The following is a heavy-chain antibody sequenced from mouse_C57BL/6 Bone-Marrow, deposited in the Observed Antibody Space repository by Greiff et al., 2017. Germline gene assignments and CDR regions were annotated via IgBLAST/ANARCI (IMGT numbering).Heavy chain of an antibody. V-gene: IGHV5-16*01. Sequence: EVQLMESEGGLVQPGSSMKLSCTASGFTFSDYYMAWVRQVPEKGLEWVANINYAGSSSYYLDSLKSRFIISRANAKNILYLQMSSLKSEDTATYYCARGGAYYSNSTWFAYGGQGTLVTVSA. J-gene: IGHJ3*01. D-gene: IGHD2-5*01. CDR3: ARGGAYYSNSTWFAY. CDR1: GFTFSDYY. CDR2: INYAGSSS.